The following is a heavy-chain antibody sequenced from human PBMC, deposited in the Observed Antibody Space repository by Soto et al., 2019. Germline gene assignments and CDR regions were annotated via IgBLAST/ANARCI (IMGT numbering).Heavy chain of an antibody. J-gene: IGHJ4*02. Sequence: GGSLRLSCAASGFTFSSYSMNCLRQAPGRGLEWVSSISSSSSYIYYADSVKGRFTISRDNSKNSLYLQRNSLRAEDTAVYYCARGKSTDCSSTSCYKNGYSITWYPVIDYWGQGT. CDR2: ISSSSSYI. CDR3: ARGKSTDCSSTSCYKNGYSITWYPVIDY. CDR1: GFTFSSYS. D-gene: IGHD2-2*02. V-gene: IGHV3-21*01.